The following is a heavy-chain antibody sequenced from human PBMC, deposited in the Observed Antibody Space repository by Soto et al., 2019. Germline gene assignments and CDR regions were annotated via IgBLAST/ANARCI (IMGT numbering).Heavy chain of an antibody. CDR3: ARVGSSSWTTADAFDI. CDR1: GFTFSSYA. D-gene: IGHD6-13*01. CDR2: ISGSGGST. J-gene: IGHJ3*02. V-gene: IGHV3-23*01. Sequence: PGGSLRLSCAGSGFTFSSYAMSWVRQAPGKGLEWVSAISGSGGSTYYADSVKGRFTISRDNSKNTLYLQMNSLRAEDTAVYYCARVGSSSWTTADAFDIWGQGTMVTVS.